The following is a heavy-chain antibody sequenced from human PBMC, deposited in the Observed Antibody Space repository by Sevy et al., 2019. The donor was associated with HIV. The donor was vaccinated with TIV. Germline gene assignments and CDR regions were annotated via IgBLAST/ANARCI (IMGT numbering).Heavy chain of an antibody. CDR1: GFTFNTNV. CDR2: ISGFGNT. Sequence: GGSLRLSCAASGFTFNTNVMNWVRQAPGKGLEWVSSISGFGNTYYADSVRGRFTISRDNAKNTLYLQMNSLRADDTAVYYCAKVLNPALESMMEVTVRSLKGFDVWGQGTMVTVSS. J-gene: IGHJ3*01. D-gene: IGHD3-22*01. CDR3: AKVLNPALESMMEVTVRSLKGFDV. V-gene: IGHV3-23*01.